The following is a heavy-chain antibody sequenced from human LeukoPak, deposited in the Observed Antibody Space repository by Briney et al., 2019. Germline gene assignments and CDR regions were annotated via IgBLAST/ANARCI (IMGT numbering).Heavy chain of an antibody. CDR1: GGSINSYY. V-gene: IGHV4-59*01. D-gene: IGHD3-10*01. J-gene: IGHJ2*01. CDR2: IYYSGST. CDR3: ARLLWFGQTSWYFDL. Sequence: SETLSLTCTVSGGSINSYYWSWIRQPPGKGLEWIGYIYYSGSTNYNPSLKSRVTISVDTSKNQFSLKLSSVTAADTAVYYCARLLWFGQTSWYFDLWGRGTLVTVSS.